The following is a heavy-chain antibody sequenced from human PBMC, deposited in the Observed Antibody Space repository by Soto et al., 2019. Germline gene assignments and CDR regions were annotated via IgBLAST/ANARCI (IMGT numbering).Heavy chain of an antibody. CDR2: IYYSGST. J-gene: IGHJ6*02. CDR3: ARDDYDFWSGYYYGMDV. D-gene: IGHD3-3*01. V-gene: IGHV4-61*01. CDR1: GGYVSSGSYY. Sequence: SETLSLTCTVSGGYVSSGSYYWSWIRQPPGKGLEWIGYIYYSGSTNYNPSLKSRVTISVDTSKNQFSLKLGSVTAADTAVYYCARDDYDFWSGYYYGMDVWGQGTTVTVSS.